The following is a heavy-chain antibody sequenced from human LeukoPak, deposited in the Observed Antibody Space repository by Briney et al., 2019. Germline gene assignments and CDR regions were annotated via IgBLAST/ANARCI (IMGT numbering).Heavy chain of an antibody. D-gene: IGHD7-27*01. CDR1: GFTFSNYW. V-gene: IGHV3-74*01. J-gene: IGHJ4*02. CDR3: AKDNWGGIFDY. CDR2: INSDGSST. Sequence: GGSLRLSCAASGFTFSNYWMHWVRQAPGKGLVWVSRINSDGSSTSYADSVKGRFTISRDNAKNTLYLQMNSLRAEDTAVYYCAKDNWGGIFDYWGQGTLVTVSS.